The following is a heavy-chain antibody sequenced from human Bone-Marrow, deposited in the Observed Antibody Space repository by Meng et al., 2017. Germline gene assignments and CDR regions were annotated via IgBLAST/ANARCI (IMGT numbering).Heavy chain of an antibody. Sequence: QVCLVRVAVNVKKPGAPVQVSCKASGSPFTGYYMHWAQQAPGQVLEWMGRINPKSGDTHYAQKFQARVTMTGDTSISTAYMELSGLRSDDTAMYYCARDEDISAAGKLFGDYWGQGTLVTVSS. V-gene: IGHV1-2*06. J-gene: IGHJ4*02. CDR3: ARDEDISAAGKLFGDY. CDR2: INPKSGDT. D-gene: IGHD6-25*01. CDR1: GSPFTGYY.